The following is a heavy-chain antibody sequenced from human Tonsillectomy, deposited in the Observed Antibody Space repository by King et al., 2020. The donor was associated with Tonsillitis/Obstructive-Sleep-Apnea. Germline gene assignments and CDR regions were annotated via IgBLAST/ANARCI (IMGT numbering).Heavy chain of an antibody. V-gene: IGHV4-4*02. CDR1: GGSISSSNW. Sequence: VQLQESGPGLVKPSGTLSLTCAVSGGSISSSNWWSWVRPPPGRGLEWIGEIYHSGDTNYNPSLKSRVTISVDTSKNQFYLKLRSLTAADTAVYYCVRDGDCSSTSCFSHYSYYYYMDVWGKGTTVTVSS. J-gene: IGHJ6*03. CDR3: VRDGDCSSTSCFSHYSYYYYMDV. CDR2: IYHSGDT. D-gene: IGHD2-2*01.